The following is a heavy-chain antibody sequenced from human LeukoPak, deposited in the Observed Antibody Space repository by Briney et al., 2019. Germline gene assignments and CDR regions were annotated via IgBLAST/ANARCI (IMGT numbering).Heavy chain of an antibody. J-gene: IGHJ4*02. Sequence: GSLRLSCAASGFTFNSYWMSWVRQAPEKGPEWLANIRQDGSDKQYVDSVKGRFTISRDNAKNSLYLQMNSLSAEDTAVYCCARHSRGSPIDDWGQGTLVTVSS. CDR1: GFTFNSYW. V-gene: IGHV3-7*01. CDR3: ARHSRGSPIDD. D-gene: IGHD2-15*01. CDR2: IRQDGSDK.